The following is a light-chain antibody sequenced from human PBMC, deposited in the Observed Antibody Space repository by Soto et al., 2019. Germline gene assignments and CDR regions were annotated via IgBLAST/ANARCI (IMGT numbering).Light chain of an antibody. V-gene: IGKV1-5*01. CDR3: QQYNSYPWT. CDR2: DAS. J-gene: IGKJ1*01. Sequence: DVRITESPRTLSSXFXYXXTXXXRASQSISSWLAWYQQKPGKAPKLLIYDASSLESGVPSRFSGSGSGTEFTLTISSLQPDDFATYYCQQYNSYPWTFGQGTKVDIK. CDR1: QSISSW.